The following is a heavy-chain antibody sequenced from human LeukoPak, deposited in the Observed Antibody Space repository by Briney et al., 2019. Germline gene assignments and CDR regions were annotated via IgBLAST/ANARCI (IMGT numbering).Heavy chain of an antibody. Sequence: GGSLRLSCAASGFTFSSYAMSWVRQAPGKGLEWVSSISSSSSYIYYADSVKGRFTISRDNAKNSLYLQMNSLRAEDTAVYYCARVVAAALDAFDIWGQGTMVTVSS. CDR2: ISSSSSYI. CDR3: ARVVAAALDAFDI. J-gene: IGHJ3*02. V-gene: IGHV3-21*01. CDR1: GFTFSSYA. D-gene: IGHD6-13*01.